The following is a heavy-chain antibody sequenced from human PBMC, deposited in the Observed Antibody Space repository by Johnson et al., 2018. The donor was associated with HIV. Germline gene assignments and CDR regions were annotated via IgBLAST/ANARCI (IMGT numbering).Heavy chain of an antibody. CDR3: ARGLQSLIVVITRGAFNI. D-gene: IGHD3-22*01. J-gene: IGHJ3*02. V-gene: IGHV3-30*04. CDR1: GFTFSSYA. Sequence: QVQLVESGGGVVQPGRSLRLSCAASGFTFSSYAMHWVRQAPGKGLEWVAVISYDGSNKYYADSVKGRFTISRDNSKNTLYLQMNSLRAEDTAVYYCARGLQSLIVVITRGAFNIWGQGTMVTVSS. CDR2: ISYDGSNK.